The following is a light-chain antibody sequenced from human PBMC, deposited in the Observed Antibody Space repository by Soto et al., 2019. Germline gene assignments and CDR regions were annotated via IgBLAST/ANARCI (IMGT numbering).Light chain of an antibody. CDR3: QQYGNWPT. J-gene: IGKJ4*01. V-gene: IGKV3-15*01. CDR1: QGVSSN. Sequence: EIVLTQSPGTLSLSPGERATLSCRASQGVSSNLAWYQQKPGQAPRLLIFGASSRATGIPARFSGSGSGTEFTLTTSGLQSEDFAVYYCQQYGNWPTFGGGTKVDIK. CDR2: GAS.